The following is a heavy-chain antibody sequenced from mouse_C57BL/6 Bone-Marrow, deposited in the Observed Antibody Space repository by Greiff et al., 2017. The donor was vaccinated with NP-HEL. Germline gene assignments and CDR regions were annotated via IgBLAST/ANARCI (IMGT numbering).Heavy chain of an antibody. V-gene: IGHV2-2*01. Sequence: QLKESGPGLVQPSQSLSIPCTVSGFSLTSYGVHWVRQSPGKGLEWLGVIWSGGSTDYNAAFISRLSISKDNSKSQVFFKMNSLQADDTAIYYCARNRGYYGYLYAMDYWGQGTSVTVSS. D-gene: IGHD2-2*01. CDR2: IWSGGST. CDR3: ARNRGYYGYLYAMDY. J-gene: IGHJ4*01. CDR1: GFSLTSYG.